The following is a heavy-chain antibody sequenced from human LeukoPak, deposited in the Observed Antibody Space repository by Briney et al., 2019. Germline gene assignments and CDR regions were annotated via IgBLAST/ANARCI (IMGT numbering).Heavy chain of an antibody. CDR1: GFTFSGSA. CDR3: ARDPVLNAFGELLYYYYYYGMDV. Sequence: GGSLRLSCAASGFTFSGSAMHWVRQASGKGLEWVGRIRSKANSYATAYAASVKGRFTISRDDSKNTAYLQMNSLKTEDTAVYYCARDPVLNAFGELLYYYYYYGMDVWGQGTTVTVSS. J-gene: IGHJ6*02. D-gene: IGHD3-10*01. CDR2: IRSKANSYAT. V-gene: IGHV3-73*01.